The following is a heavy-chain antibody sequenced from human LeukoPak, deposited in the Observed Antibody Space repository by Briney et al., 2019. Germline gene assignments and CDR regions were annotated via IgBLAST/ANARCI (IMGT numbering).Heavy chain of an antibody. CDR1: GFTFSAYW. CDR2: ISSSGSTI. D-gene: IGHD4-17*01. CDR3: ARGRDYGDDFDY. Sequence: GGSLRLSCAASGFTFSAYWMSWVRQAPGKGLEWVSYISSSGSTIYYADSVKGRFTISRDNAKNSLYLQMNSLRAEDTAVYYCARGRDYGDDFDYWGQGTLVTVSS. V-gene: IGHV3-11*04. J-gene: IGHJ4*02.